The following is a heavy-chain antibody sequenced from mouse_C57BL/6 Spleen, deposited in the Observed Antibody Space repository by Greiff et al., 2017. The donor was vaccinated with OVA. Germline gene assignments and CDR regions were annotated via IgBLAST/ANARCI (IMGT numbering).Heavy chain of an antibody. J-gene: IGHJ3*01. Sequence: QVTLKVSGPGILQPSQTLSLTCSFSGFSLSTFGMGVGWIRQPSGKGLEWLAHIWWDDDKYYNPALKSRLTISTDTSKNPVLLKIANVDTADTATDYGARIDDGYDGGTWFAYWGQGTLVTVSA. D-gene: IGHD2-2*01. CDR2: IWWDDDK. CDR3: ARIDDGYDGGTWFAY. V-gene: IGHV8-8*01. CDR1: GFSLSTFGMG.